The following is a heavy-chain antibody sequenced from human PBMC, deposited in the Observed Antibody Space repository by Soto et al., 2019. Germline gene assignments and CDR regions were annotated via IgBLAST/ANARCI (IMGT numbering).Heavy chain of an antibody. CDR1: GYTFTSYY. V-gene: IGHV1-46*01. Sequence: QVQLVQSGAEVKKPGASVKVSCKASGYTFTSYYMHWVRQAPGQGLEWMGIINPDGGSTNYAQKFQGRVTMTRDTSTSTVYLELSSLRSEDTAVNYCARDLSSYSSGWYDVWGRGTLVTVSS. CDR2: INPDGGST. CDR3: ARDLSSYSSGWYDV. D-gene: IGHD6-19*01. J-gene: IGHJ2*01.